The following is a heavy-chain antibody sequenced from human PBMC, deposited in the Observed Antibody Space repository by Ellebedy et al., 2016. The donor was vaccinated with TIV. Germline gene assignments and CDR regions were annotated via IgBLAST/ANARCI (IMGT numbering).Heavy chain of an antibody. D-gene: IGHD6-13*01. V-gene: IGHV3-74*01. CDR1: GFTFSRYW. J-gene: IGHJ2*01. CDR3: ARVLDSSRWNGRYFDL. CDR2: VSSDGYTT. Sequence: GGSLRLSCAASGFTFSRYWMHWVRQSRGKGLVWVSHVSSDGYTTSYADSVEGRFTISRDNSKNTLFLDMSSLRAEDTAVYFCARVLDSSRWNGRYFDLWGRGTLVTVSS.